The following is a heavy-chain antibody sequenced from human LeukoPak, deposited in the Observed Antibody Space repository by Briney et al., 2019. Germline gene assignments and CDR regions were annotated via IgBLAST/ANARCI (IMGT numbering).Heavy chain of an antibody. CDR1: GVSITSNY. D-gene: IGHD5-18*01. Sequence: ASETLSLTCSVSGVSITSNYWSWIRQPPGKGLEWLGYTHHSGATSYNPSLKSRSTMSLDTSNNQFSLKLSSVTAADTAVYYCARSSGHSYGDFDYWGQGNLVTVS. V-gene: IGHV4-59*01. J-gene: IGHJ4*02. CDR3: ARSSGHSYGDFDY. CDR2: THHSGAT.